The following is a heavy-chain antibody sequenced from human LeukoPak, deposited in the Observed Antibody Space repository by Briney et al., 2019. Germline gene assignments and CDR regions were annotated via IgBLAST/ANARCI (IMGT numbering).Heavy chain of an antibody. V-gene: IGHV4-39*01. CDR2: TYYSGST. CDR1: GGSISSSSYY. CDR3: ARLPCGSTSCYGGFDY. Sequence: SGPGLVKPSETLSLTCTVSGGSISSSSYYWGWIRQPPGKGLEWIGSTYYSGSTYYNPSLKSRVTISVDTSKNQFSLKQSSVTAADTAVYYCARLPCGSTSCYGGFDYWGQGTLVTVSS. D-gene: IGHD2-2*01. J-gene: IGHJ4*02.